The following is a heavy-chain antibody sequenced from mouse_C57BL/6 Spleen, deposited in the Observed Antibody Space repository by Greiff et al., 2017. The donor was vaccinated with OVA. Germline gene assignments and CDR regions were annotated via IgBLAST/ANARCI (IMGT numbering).Heavy chain of an antibody. CDR1: GFSLTSYG. J-gene: IGHJ4*01. CDR3: ARNEGLRFYAMDY. D-gene: IGHD1-1*01. CDR2: IWSGGSK. V-gene: IGHV2-2*01. Sequence: QVQLQQSGPGLVQPSQSLSITCTVSGFSLTSYGVHWVRQSPGKGLEWLGVIWSGGSKDYNAAFISRLSISKDNSKSQVFFKMNSLQADDTAIYYCARNEGLRFYAMDYWGQGTSVTVSS.